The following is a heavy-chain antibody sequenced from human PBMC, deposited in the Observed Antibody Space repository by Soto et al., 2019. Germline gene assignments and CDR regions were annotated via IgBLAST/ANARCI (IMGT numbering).Heavy chain of an antibody. CDR2: IYYSGST. Sequence: TLSLTCTVSGCSISSGGYYWSWIRQHPGKGLEWIGYIYYSGSTYYNPSLKSRVTISVDTSKNQFSLKLSSVTAADTAVYYCARVAYSSGLFSVWGQGTTVTAP. CDR3: ARVAYSSGLFSV. V-gene: IGHV4-31*02. D-gene: IGHD6-25*01. CDR1: GCSISSGGYY. J-gene: IGHJ6*02.